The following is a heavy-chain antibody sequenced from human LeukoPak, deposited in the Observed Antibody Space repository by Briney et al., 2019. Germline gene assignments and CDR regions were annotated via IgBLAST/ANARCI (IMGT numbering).Heavy chain of an antibody. CDR2: IYTSGST. V-gene: IGHV4-61*02. CDR1: GGSISSGPYY. D-gene: IGHD3-9*01. CDR3: ARGRTFDWLYFDY. Sequence: SQTLSLTCNVSGGSISSGPYYWSWIRQPAGKGLEWIGRIYTSGSTNYNPSLKSRVTISVDTSKNQFSLKLSSVTAADTAVYYCARGRTFDWLYFDYWGQGTLVTVSS. J-gene: IGHJ4*02.